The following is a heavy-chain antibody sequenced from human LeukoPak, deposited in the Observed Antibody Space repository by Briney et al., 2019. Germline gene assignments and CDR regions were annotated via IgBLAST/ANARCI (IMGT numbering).Heavy chain of an antibody. D-gene: IGHD3-10*01. Sequence: PSETLSLTCTVSGGSISSYYWSWIRQPAGKGLEWIGRIYTSGSTNYNPSLKSRVTMSVDTSKNQFSLKLSSVTAADTAVYYCARSKGSGSYYYYMDVWGKGTTVTISS. CDR1: GGSISSYY. J-gene: IGHJ6*03. V-gene: IGHV4-4*07. CDR2: IYTSGST. CDR3: ARSKGSGSYYYYMDV.